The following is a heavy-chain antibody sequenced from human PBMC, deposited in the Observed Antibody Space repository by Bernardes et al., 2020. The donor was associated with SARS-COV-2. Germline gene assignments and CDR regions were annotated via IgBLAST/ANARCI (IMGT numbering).Heavy chain of an antibody. Sequence: SVKVSCKASGGTFSTYAVSWVRQAPGQGLEWMGGVIPIFGTPIYAQKFQGRVTITADESTSTAYMEMSSLRSGDTAVYYCARDTGYCSGGSCFDNWGQGTLVTVSS. J-gene: IGHJ4*02. CDR1: GGTFSTYA. D-gene: IGHD2-15*01. CDR3: ARDTGYCSGGSCFDN. CDR2: VIPIFGTP. V-gene: IGHV1-69*13.